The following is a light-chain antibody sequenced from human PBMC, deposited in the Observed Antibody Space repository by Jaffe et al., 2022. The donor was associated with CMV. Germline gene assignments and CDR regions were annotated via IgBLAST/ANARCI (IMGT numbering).Light chain of an antibody. J-gene: IGLJ2*01. Sequence: QSALTQPPSASGSPGQSVTISCTGTSSDIGGNRYVSWYQQHPGKAPKLMISEVDKRPSGVPDRFLGSKSGNTASLTVSGLQAEDEADYYCSSYAGSNILFGGGTKLTVL. CDR1: SSDIGGNRY. CDR3: SSYAGSNIL. CDR2: EVD. V-gene: IGLV2-8*01.